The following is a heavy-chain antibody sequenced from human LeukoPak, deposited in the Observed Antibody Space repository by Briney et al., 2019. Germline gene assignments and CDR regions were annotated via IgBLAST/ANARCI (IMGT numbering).Heavy chain of an antibody. CDR2: IWYDGSNK. Sequence: GGSLRLSCAASGFTFSSYGMHWVRQAPGKGLEWLAVIWYDGSNKYYADSVKGRFTISRDNSKNTLYLQMNSLRAEDTAVYYCARGYPAVGFDYWGQGTLVTVSS. CDR3: ARGYPAVGFDY. V-gene: IGHV3-33*01. J-gene: IGHJ4*02. D-gene: IGHD2-15*01. CDR1: GFTFSSYG.